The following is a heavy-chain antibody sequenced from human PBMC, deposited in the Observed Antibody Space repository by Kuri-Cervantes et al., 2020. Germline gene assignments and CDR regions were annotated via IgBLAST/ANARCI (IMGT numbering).Heavy chain of an antibody. CDR3: ARGVDTALDAFDI. Sequence: GGSLRLSCAASGFTFSSYSMNWVRQAPGKGLEWVAVIWYDGSKKFYADFVKGRFTISRDNSRNTLYLQMNSLRAEDTAVYYCARGVDTALDAFDIWGQGTMVTVSS. J-gene: IGHJ3*02. D-gene: IGHD5-18*01. V-gene: IGHV3-33*08. CDR2: IWYDGSKK. CDR1: GFTFSSYS.